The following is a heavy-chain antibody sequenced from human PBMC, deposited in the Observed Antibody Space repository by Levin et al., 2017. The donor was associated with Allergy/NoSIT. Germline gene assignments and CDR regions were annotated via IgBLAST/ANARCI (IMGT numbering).Heavy chain of an antibody. CDR1: GYSFTSYV. CDR3: ARGYCSGGSCYWFDP. V-gene: IGHV1-3*01. D-gene: IGHD2-15*01. CDR2: INAGNGNT. J-gene: IGHJ5*02. Sequence: GESLKISCKASGYSFTSYVMHWVRQAPGQRLEWMGWINAGNGNTKYSQKFQGRVTITRDTSASTAYMELSSLRSEDTAVYYCARGYCSGGSCYWFDPWGQGTLVTVSS.